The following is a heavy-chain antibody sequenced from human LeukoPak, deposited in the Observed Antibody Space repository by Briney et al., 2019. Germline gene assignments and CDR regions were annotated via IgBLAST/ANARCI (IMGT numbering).Heavy chain of an antibody. Sequence: PGGSLRLSCAASGFTFRTYDFHWVRQVKGVGLEWVSGIGTAGDTYYAGSVKGRFTISRENAKNSLYLQMNSLRAEDTAVYYCAPPPSDGMDVWGQGTTVTVSS. CDR1: GFTFRTYD. V-gene: IGHV3-13*01. J-gene: IGHJ6*02. CDR2: IGTAGDT. CDR3: APPPSDGMDV.